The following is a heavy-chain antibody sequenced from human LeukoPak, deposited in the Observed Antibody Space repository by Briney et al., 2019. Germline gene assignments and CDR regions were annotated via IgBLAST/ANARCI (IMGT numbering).Heavy chain of an antibody. CDR3: ARPSSLELPYYFDY. J-gene: IGHJ4*02. V-gene: IGHV3-48*03. CDR1: GFTFSSYE. Sequence: GGSLRLSCAASGFTFSSYEMNWVRQAPGKGLEWVSYISSSGSSTYYADSVKGRFTISRNNAKNSLYLQMNSLRAEDTAVYYCARPSSLELPYYFDYWGQGTLVTASS. D-gene: IGHD1-26*01. CDR2: ISSSGSST.